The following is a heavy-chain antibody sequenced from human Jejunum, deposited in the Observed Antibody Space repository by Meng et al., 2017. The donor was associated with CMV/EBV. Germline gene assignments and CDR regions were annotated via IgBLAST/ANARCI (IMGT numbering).Heavy chain of an antibody. Sequence: FTFSSYAMSWVPQAPGKGLEWVSSVSGDGHSTHYADSVKGRFTISRDNLKDTLFLQMDSLRAEDTAVYYCASGFCGSTTCYREFDYWGQGTLVTVSS. J-gene: IGHJ4*02. CDR3: ASGFCGSTTCYREFDY. V-gene: IGHV3-23*01. CDR2: VSGDGHST. CDR1: FTFSSYA. D-gene: IGHD2-2*01.